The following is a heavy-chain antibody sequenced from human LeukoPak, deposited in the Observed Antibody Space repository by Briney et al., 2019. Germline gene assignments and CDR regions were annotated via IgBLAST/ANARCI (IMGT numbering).Heavy chain of an antibody. J-gene: IGHJ4*02. CDR3: ASTYDTGHFDY. D-gene: IGHD3-9*01. CDR1: GYTFTGYY. V-gene: IGHV1-69*13. CDR2: IIPIFDTT. Sequence: SVKVSCKASGYTFTGYYMHWVRQAPGQGLEWMGGIIPIFDTTNYAQKFQGRVTITADESTSTAYMELSSLRSEDTAVYYCASTYDTGHFDYWGQGTLVTVSS.